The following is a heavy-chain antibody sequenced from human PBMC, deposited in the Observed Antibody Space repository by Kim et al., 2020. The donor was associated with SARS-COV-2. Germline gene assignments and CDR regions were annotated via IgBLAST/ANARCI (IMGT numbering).Heavy chain of an antibody. CDR3: ARGVDGSGSYYRVFWFDP. CDR2: IIPILGIA. V-gene: IGHV1-69*04. CDR1: GGTFSSYA. J-gene: IGHJ5*02. D-gene: IGHD3-10*01. Sequence: SVKVSCKASGGTFSSYAISWVRQAPGQGLEWMGRIIPILGIANYAQKFQGRVTITADKSTSTAYMELSSLRSEDTAVYYCARGVDGSGSYYRVFWFDPWGQGTLVTVSS.